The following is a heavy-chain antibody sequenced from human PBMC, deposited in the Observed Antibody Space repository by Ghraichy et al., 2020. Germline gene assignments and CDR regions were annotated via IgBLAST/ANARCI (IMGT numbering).Heavy chain of an antibody. CDR1: GFTFGDYA. J-gene: IGHJ4*02. Sequence: GGSLRLSCTASGFTFGDYAMSWFRQAPGKGPEWVGFIRSKGYGGTTQYAASVKGRFTISRDDSTSIAYLQMNSLKTEDTAVYSCSRVGNVDTAMVYFDNWGQGTLVTVSS. V-gene: IGHV3-49*03. D-gene: IGHD5-18*01. CDR2: IRSKGYGGTT. CDR3: SRVGNVDTAMVYFDN.